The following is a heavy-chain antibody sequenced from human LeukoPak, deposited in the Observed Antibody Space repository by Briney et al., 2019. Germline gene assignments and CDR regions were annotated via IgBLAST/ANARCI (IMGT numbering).Heavy chain of an antibody. V-gene: IGHV1-69*04. CDR2: IIPILGIA. Sequence: ASVKVSCKASGGTFSSYAISWVRQAPGQGLEWMGRIIPILGIANYAQKFQGRVTITADKSTSTAYMELSSLRSEDTAVYYCASTYYGSDPEVLKFYGMDVWGQGTAVTVSS. CDR1: GGTFSSYA. J-gene: IGHJ6*02. CDR3: ASTYYGSDPEVLKFYGMDV. D-gene: IGHD3-10*01.